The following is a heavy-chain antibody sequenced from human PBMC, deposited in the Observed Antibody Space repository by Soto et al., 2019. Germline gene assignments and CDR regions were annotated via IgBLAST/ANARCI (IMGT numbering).Heavy chain of an antibody. J-gene: IGHJ5*02. Sequence: ETLSLTCTVSGGSISNYYWSWIRQPPGRGLEWIGHIFYSGSTNYNPALKSRVTISVDTSKSQFSLKLSSVTAEDTAVFYCAKDSGYNYGYFRWFDPWGQGTLVTVSS. V-gene: IGHV4-59*01. CDR1: GGSISNYY. D-gene: IGHD5-18*01. CDR2: IFYSGST. CDR3: AKDSGYNYGYFRWFDP.